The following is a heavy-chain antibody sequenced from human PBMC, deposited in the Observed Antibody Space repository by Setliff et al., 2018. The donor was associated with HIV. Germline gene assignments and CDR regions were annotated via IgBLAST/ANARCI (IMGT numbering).Heavy chain of an antibody. Sequence: ASVKVSCKASGGTFSSYAISWVRQAPGQGLEWMGGIIPIFGTANYAQKFQGRVTITTDESTSTAYMELSSLRSEDTAVYYCAGGLITIFGEEDYYYYMDFWGKGTTVTVSS. J-gene: IGHJ6*03. CDR1: GGTFSSYA. CDR3: AGGLITIFGEEDYYYYMDF. D-gene: IGHD3-3*01. CDR2: IIPIFGTA. V-gene: IGHV1-69*05.